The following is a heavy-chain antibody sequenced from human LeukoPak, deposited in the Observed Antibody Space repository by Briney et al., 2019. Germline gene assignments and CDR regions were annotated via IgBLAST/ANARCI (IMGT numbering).Heavy chain of an antibody. J-gene: IGHJ5*02. V-gene: IGHV4-34*01. Sequence: SETLSLTCAVNGGSFSGYYWSWIRQPPGKGLEWIGEINHSGSTNYNPSLKSRVTISVDTSKNQFSLKLSSVTAADTAVYYCARGLSGSYLNWFDPWGQGTLVTVSS. D-gene: IGHD1-26*01. CDR2: INHSGST. CDR3: ARGLSGSYLNWFDP. CDR1: GGSFSGYY.